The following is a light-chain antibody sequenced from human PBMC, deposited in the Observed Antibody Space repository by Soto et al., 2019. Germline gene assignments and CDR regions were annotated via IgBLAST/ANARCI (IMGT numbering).Light chain of an antibody. CDR3: QNFRGTTFT. J-gene: IGKJ5*01. CDR1: QSVSSSY. Sequence: EIVLTQSPGTLSLSPGEGATLSCRASQSVSSSYIAWYQQRPGQTPSLLIYGASTRATGIPDRFSGSGSGTHFTLTISRLDPGDFAVYYCQNFRGTTFTFGHGTRLEIK. CDR2: GAS. V-gene: IGKV3-20*01.